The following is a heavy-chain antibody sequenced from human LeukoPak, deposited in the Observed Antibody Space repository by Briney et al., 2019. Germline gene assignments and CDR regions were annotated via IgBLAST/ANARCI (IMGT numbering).Heavy chain of an antibody. D-gene: IGHD4/OR15-4a*01. CDR3: AIEDPQTRVPEGMDV. Sequence: PSETLSLTCTVSGGSISYYYWSWIRQSPGKGLEWIGYVYYSGTTNYNPSLKSRVTISVDTSKNQFSLQLRSVTAAVTDVYYCAIEDPQTRVPEGMDVWGQGTTVTVSS. CDR1: GGSISYYY. V-gene: IGHV4-59*01. J-gene: IGHJ6*02. CDR2: VYYSGTT.